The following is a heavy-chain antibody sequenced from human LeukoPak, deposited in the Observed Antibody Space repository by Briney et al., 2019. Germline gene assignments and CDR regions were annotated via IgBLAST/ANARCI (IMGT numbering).Heavy chain of an antibody. J-gene: IGHJ6*03. Sequence: GGSLRLSCAASGFTFSSYGMHWVRQAPGKGLEWVAVISYDGSNKYHADSVKGRFTISRDNAKNSLYLQMNSLRAEDTAVYYCWTRGFMDVWGKGTTVTVSS. CDR3: WTRGFMDV. V-gene: IGHV3-30*03. CDR1: GFTFSSYG. D-gene: IGHD3/OR15-3a*01. CDR2: ISYDGSNK.